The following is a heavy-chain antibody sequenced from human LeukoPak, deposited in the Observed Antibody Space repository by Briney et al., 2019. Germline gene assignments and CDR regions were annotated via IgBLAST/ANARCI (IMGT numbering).Heavy chain of an antibody. V-gene: IGHV4-39*01. D-gene: IGHD6-19*01. CDR2: IYYSGST. Sequence: PGGSLRLSCAASGFTFSSYGMGWIRQPPGKGLEWIGSIYYSGSTYYNPSLKSRVTISVDTSKNQFSLKLSSVTAADTAVYYCARLEPVGSSGWSKGDYWGQGTLVTVSS. CDR3: ARLEPVGSSGWSKGDY. J-gene: IGHJ4*02. CDR1: GFTFSSYG.